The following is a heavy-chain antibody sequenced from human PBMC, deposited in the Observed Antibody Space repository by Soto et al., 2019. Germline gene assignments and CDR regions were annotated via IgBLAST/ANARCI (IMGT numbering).Heavy chain of an antibody. CDR3: ARGYDILTTWNWFDP. J-gene: IGHJ5*02. CDR1: GGSISSYY. Sequence: SETLSLTCTVSGGSISSYYWSWIRQPAGKGLEWIGRIYTSGSTNYNPSLKSRVTMSVDTSKNQFSLKLSSVTAADTAVYYCARGYDILTTWNWFDPWGQGTLVTVSS. CDR2: IYTSGST. V-gene: IGHV4-4*07. D-gene: IGHD3-9*01.